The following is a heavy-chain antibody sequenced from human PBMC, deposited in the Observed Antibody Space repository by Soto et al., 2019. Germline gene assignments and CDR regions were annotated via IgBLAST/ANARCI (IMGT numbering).Heavy chain of an antibody. Sequence: QVQLVESGGGLVKPGGSLRLSCAASGFTFSDYYMSWIRQAPGKGLEWVSYISSSGSTIYYADSVKGRCTISRDNAKNALYLQMNSPRAEDTDVYYCARIFASSSSYYYYYMDVWGKGTTVTVSS. J-gene: IGHJ6*03. D-gene: IGHD6-6*01. V-gene: IGHV3-11*01. CDR2: ISSSGSTI. CDR1: GFTFSDYY. CDR3: ARIFASSSSYYYYYMDV.